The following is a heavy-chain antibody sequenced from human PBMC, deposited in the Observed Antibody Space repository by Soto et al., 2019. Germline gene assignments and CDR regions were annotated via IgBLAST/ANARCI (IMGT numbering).Heavy chain of an antibody. CDR1: GYTFTNYY. Sequence: QVQLVQSGAEVKKPGASVKVSCRTSGYTFTNYYMHWVRQAPGQGLEWMGIIKCSGGEPTYAQKLLGRAARTRDTSTSTVYMELSSLRSEDTAVYYCARGGDVVLVTAPLDYWGQGTLVTVSS. D-gene: IGHD2-21*02. J-gene: IGHJ4*02. CDR3: ARGGDVVLVTAPLDY. CDR2: IKCSGGEP. V-gene: IGHV1-46*03.